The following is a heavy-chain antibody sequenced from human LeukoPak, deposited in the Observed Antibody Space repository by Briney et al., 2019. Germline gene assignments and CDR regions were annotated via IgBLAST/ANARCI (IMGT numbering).Heavy chain of an antibody. CDR1: GFTFDDYA. D-gene: IGHD2-15*01. CDR3: TKPAESVALSDDY. Sequence: PGGSLRLSCAASGFTFDDYAMHWVRQAPGKGLEWVSLICGDGGSTYYADSVKGRFTISRDNSRNSLYLQMNSLRTEDTALYYCTKPAESVALSDDYWGQGTLVTVSS. V-gene: IGHV3-43*02. J-gene: IGHJ4*02. CDR2: ICGDGGST.